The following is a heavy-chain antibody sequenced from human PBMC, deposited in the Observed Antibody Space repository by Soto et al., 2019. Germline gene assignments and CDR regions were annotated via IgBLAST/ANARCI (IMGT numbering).Heavy chain of an antibody. D-gene: IGHD3-22*01. CDR1: GYTFTHYH. V-gene: IGHV1-46*01. CDR2: INPSGGST. Sequence: ASVKVSCKASGYTFTHYHVYWVRQAPGRGLEWLGMINPSGGSTTYAQNLQGRVTMTRDTSTNTVYMELSSLRSEDTAVYYCAREAINRSGYSRNCHHWGQGTLVTVSS. J-gene: IGHJ1*01. CDR3: AREAINRSGYSRNCHH.